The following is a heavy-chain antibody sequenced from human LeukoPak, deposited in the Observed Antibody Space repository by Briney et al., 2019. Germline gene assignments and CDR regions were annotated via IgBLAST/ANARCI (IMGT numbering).Heavy chain of an antibody. CDR3: ATGNAEGEKYYYYGMDV. CDR1: GFTFSSYA. J-gene: IGHJ6*04. D-gene: IGHD1-1*01. CDR2: ISYDGSNK. Sequence: GGSLRLSCAASGFTFSSYAMLWVRQAPGKGLEGVAVISYDGSNKYYADSVKGRFTISRENSKNTLYLQMNSLRAEDTAVYYCATGNAEGEKYYYYGMDVWGKGTTVTVSS. V-gene: IGHV3-30-3*01.